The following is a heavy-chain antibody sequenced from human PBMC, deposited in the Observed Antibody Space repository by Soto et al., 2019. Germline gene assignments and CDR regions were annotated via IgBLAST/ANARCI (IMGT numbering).Heavy chain of an antibody. V-gene: IGHV3-30-3*01. D-gene: IGHD2-15*01. CDR3: VRETQIVRLVVPTPGSTGALDL. J-gene: IGHJ3*01. Sequence: QMELVESGGGVVQPGRSLRLSCTPSGFTFDNFAMHWVRQAPGKGLELVAVVSHDGAIKHYAESVRGRLTISRDNSRDTLSLQMNSLRPEDTAVYYCVRETQIVRLVVPTPGSTGALDLWGQGTVVTVSS. CDR2: VSHDGAIK. CDR1: GFTFDNFA.